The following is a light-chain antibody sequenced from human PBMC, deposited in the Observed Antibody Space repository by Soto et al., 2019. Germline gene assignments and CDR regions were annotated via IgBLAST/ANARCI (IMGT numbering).Light chain of an antibody. J-gene: IGLJ2*01. CDR2: EVS. CDR3: NSFTNTTTLVL. Sequence: QSVLTQPPSASGSPGQSVTISCTGTSSDVGKYDYVSWFQHHPGKAPKLIIYEVSKRPSGVPDRFSGSKSGSTASLTVSGLQTEDEADYYCNSFTNTTTLVLFGGGTQLTVL. V-gene: IGLV2-8*01. CDR1: SSDVGKYDY.